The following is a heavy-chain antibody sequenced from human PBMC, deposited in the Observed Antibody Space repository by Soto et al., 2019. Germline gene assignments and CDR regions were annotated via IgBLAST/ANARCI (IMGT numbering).Heavy chain of an antibody. CDR2: INHSGST. CDR1: GGSFSGYY. J-gene: IGHJ6*02. CDR3: ARVLRDSSGYHLPYYYYGMDV. Sequence: KPSETLSLTCAVYGGSFSGYYWSWIHQPPGKGLEWIGEINHSGSTNYNPSLKSRVTISVDTSKNQFSLKLSSVTAADTAVYYCARVLRDSSGYHLPYYYYGMDVWGQGTTVTVSS. D-gene: IGHD3-22*01. V-gene: IGHV4-34*01.